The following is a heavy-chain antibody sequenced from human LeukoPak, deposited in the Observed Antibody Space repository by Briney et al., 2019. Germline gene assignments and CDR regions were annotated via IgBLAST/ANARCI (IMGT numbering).Heavy chain of an antibody. J-gene: IGHJ4*02. Sequence: AGSLRLSCTASGFTFNNYGMHWVRQAPGKGLEWVAVISYDGSNKYYADSVKGRFTISRDNSRDTLYLQMNSLRLEDTAMYYCARDPFSRTRSRPQFWGQGTLVTVSS. D-gene: IGHD2-2*01. CDR2: ISYDGSNK. V-gene: IGHV3-30*03. CDR1: GFTFNNYG. CDR3: ARDPFSRTRSRPQF.